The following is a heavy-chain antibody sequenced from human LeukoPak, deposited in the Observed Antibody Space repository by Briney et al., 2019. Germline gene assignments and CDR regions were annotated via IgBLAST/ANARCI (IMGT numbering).Heavy chain of an antibody. CDR3: ASLGIGSWLHLDY. CDR2: IYYSGST. Sequence: SETLSLTCTVSGSSISSYYWSWIRQPPGKGLEWIGYIYYSGSTNYNPSLKSRVTISVDTSKNQFSLKLSSVTAADTAVYYCASLGIGSWLHLDYWGQGTLVTVSS. J-gene: IGHJ4*02. V-gene: IGHV4-59*01. D-gene: IGHD6-13*01. CDR1: GSSISSYY.